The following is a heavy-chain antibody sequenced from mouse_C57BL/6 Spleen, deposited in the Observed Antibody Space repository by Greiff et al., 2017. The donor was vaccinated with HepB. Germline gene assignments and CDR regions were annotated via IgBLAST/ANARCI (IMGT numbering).Heavy chain of an antibody. CDR1: GYTFTSYW. CDR3: AGTAQATLDWFAY. V-gene: IGHV1-7*01. Sequence: QVQLQQSGAELAKPGASVKLSCKASGYTFTSYWMHWVKQRPGQGLEWIGYINPSSGYTKYNQKFKDKATLTADKSSSTAYMQLSSLTYEDSAVYYCAGTAQATLDWFAYWGQGTLVTVSA. J-gene: IGHJ3*01. CDR2: INPSSGYT. D-gene: IGHD3-2*02.